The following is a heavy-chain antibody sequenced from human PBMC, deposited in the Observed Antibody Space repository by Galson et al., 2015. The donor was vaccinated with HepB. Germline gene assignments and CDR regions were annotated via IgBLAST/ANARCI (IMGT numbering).Heavy chain of an antibody. V-gene: IGHV3-30*18. CDR3: AKGSSSGWYVVRVGYYYGMDV. CDR2: VSYDGSNK. J-gene: IGHJ6*02. Sequence: SLRLSCAASGFTFSSYGMHWVRQAPGKGLEWVAVVSYDGSNKYYADSVKGRFTISRDNSKNTLYLQMTSLRAEDTAVYYCAKGSSSGWYVVRVGYYYGMDVWGQGTLVTVSS. CDR1: GFTFSSYG. D-gene: IGHD6-19*01.